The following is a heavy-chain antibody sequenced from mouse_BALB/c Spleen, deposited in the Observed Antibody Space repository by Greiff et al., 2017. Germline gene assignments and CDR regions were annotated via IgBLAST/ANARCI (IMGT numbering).Heavy chain of an antibody. V-gene: IGHV7-3*02. Sequence: EVKLLESGGGLVQPGGSLRLSCATSGFTFTDYYMSWVRQPPGKALEWLGFIRNKANGYTTEHSASVKGRFTISRDNSQSILYLQMNTLRAENSATYYCARDIWAVLYYYAMDYWGQGTSVTVSS. CDR1: GFTFTDYY. CDR3: ARDIWAVLYYYAMDY. CDR2: IRNKANGYTT. D-gene: IGHD3-3*01. J-gene: IGHJ4*01.